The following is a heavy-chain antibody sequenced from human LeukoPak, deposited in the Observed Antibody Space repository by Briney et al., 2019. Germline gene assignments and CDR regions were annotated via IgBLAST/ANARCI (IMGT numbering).Heavy chain of an antibody. D-gene: IGHD3-22*01. Sequence: ASVKVSCKASGYTFSSYGISWVRQAPGQGLEWMGWISPYNGQTNYAQKLQGRVTMTTDTSTSTAYMEVRSLRSEDTAAYYCARRNRSCDSSDNCVYHFDYWGQRTLVTVSS. J-gene: IGHJ4*02. CDR2: ISPYNGQT. CDR1: GYTFSSYG. V-gene: IGHV1-18*01. CDR3: ARRNRSCDSSDNCVYHFDY.